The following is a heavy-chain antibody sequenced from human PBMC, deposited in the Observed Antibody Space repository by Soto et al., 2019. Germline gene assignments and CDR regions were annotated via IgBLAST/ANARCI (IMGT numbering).Heavy chain of an antibody. D-gene: IGHD3-22*01. CDR2: IIPILGIA. CDR1: GGTFSSYT. CDR3: ATRRDYYDSSGYYPTPRSETEYFQH. J-gene: IGHJ1*01. V-gene: IGHV1-69*02. Sequence: SVKVSCKASGGTFSSYTISWVRQAPGQGLEWMGRIIPILGIANYAQKFQGRVTITADKSTSTAYMELSSLRSEDTAVYYCATRRDYYDSSGYYPTPRSETEYFQHWGQGTLVTVSS.